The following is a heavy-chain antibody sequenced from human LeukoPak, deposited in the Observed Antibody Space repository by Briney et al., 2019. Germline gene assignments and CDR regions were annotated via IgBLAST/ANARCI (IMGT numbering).Heavy chain of an antibody. V-gene: IGHV3-30*02. D-gene: IGHD3-3*01. CDR3: ANCQYYDFWSGYYDYYYYMDV. CDR1: GFTFSSYG. Sequence: PGGSLRLSCAASGFTFSSYGMHWVRQAPGKGLERVACIRYDGSNKYYADSVKGRFTISRDNSKNTLYLQMNSLRAEDTAVYYCANCQYYDFWSGYYDYYYYMDVWGKGTTVTVSS. CDR2: IRYDGSNK. J-gene: IGHJ6*03.